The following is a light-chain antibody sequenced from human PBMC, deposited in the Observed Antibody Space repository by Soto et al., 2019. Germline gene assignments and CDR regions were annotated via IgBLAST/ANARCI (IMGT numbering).Light chain of an antibody. Sequence: DIQMTQSPPALSASVGDRVTITCRASQNIDSYLNWYQQKPGKAPELLIHDASTLQSGVPSRFSGSGSGTDFTLTISSLQPEDFATYYCQQFKSYPLTFGGGTKVDIK. J-gene: IGKJ4*01. CDR3: QQFKSYPLT. V-gene: IGKV1-39*01. CDR2: DAS. CDR1: QNIDSY.